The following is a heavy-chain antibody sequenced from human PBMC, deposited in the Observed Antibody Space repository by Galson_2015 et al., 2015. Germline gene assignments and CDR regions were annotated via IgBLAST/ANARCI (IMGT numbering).Heavy chain of an antibody. J-gene: IGHJ4*02. CDR2: IEQDGYEI. D-gene: IGHD1-20*01. V-gene: IGHV3-7*01. Sequence: CMSPSGAAAGFTFRKYWLSWVRQAPGRGQVWVAKIEQDGYEINFVDSAKGRFSISRDLGKNSLYLQITSVREEDTAVYYCARAGAQYVTGTALGFDSWGQGTLVAVSS. CDR3: ARAGAQYVTGTALGFDS. CDR1: GFTFRKYW.